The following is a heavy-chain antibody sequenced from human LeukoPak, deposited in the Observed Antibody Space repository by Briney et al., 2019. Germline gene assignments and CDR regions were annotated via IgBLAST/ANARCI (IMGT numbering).Heavy chain of an antibody. V-gene: IGHV3-30*18. CDR2: ISYDGSNK. CDR1: GFTFSSYG. D-gene: IGHD3-16*01. Sequence: GRSLRLSCAASGFTFSSYGMHWVRQAPGKGLEWVAVISYDGSNKYYADSVKGRFTISRDNSKNTLYLQMNSLRAEDTAVYYCAKETASDYPDYWGQGTLVTVSS. CDR3: AKETASDYPDY. J-gene: IGHJ4*02.